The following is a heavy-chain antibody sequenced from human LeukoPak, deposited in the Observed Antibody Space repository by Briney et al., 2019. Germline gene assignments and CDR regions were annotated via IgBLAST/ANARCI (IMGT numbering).Heavy chain of an antibody. J-gene: IGHJ4*02. CDR2: IIPIFGTA. Sequence: SVKVSCKASGGTFSSYAISWVRQAPGQGLEWMGGIIPIFGTANYAQKFQGRVTITADESTSTAYMELSSLRSEDTAVYYCARAELLWFGELSRTGYYFDYRGQGTLVTVSS. CDR1: GGTFSSYA. V-gene: IGHV1-69*13. CDR3: ARAELLWFGELSRTGYYFDY. D-gene: IGHD3-10*01.